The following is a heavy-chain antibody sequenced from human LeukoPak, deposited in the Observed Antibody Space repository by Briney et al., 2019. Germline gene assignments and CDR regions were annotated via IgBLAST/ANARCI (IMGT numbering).Heavy chain of an antibody. CDR2: IYYSGST. CDR3: ARDRHYYGSGLSDAFDI. CDR1: GGSISSYY. D-gene: IGHD3-10*01. J-gene: IGHJ3*02. Sequence: SETLSLTCTVSGGSISSYYWSWIRQPPGKGLEWIGYIYYSGSTNYNPSLKSRVTISVDTSKNQLSLKLSSVTAADTAVYYCARDRHYYGSGLSDAFDIWGQGTMVTVSS. V-gene: IGHV4-59*01.